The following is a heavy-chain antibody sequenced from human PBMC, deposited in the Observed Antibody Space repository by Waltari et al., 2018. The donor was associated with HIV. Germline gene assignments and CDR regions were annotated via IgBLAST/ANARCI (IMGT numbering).Heavy chain of an antibody. CDR2: IYTSGST. Sequence: QVQLQESGPGLVKPSQTLSLTCTVSGGSISSGSYYWSWIRQPAGKGLEWIGRIYTSGSTNYNPSLKSRVTISVDTSKNQFSLKLSSVTAADTAVYYCARAYDSSGLYYFDYWGQGTLVTVSS. V-gene: IGHV4-61*02. J-gene: IGHJ4*02. CDR1: GGSISSGSYY. CDR3: ARAYDSSGLYYFDY. D-gene: IGHD3-22*01.